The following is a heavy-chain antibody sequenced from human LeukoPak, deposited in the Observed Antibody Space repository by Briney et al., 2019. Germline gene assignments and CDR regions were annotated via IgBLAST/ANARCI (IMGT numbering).Heavy chain of an antibody. CDR1: GGSISSSSYY. V-gene: IGHV4-61*05. CDR2: IYYSGST. Sequence: SETLSLTCTVSGGSISSSSYYWRWIRQPPGKGLEWIVYIYYSGSTNYNPSLKSRVTISVDTSKNQFSLKLSSVTAADTAVYYCAREARGSYYYYYYMDVWGKGTTVTISS. J-gene: IGHJ6*03. CDR3: AREARGSYYYYYYMDV. D-gene: IGHD3-10*01.